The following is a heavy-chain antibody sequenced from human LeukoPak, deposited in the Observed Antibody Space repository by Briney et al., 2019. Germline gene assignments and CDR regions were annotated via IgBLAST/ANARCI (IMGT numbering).Heavy chain of an antibody. CDR2: IYHSGT. CDR1: GASISSGDYS. Sequence: PSETLSLTCGVSGASISSGDYSWDWIRQPPGKGLEWIGYIYHSGTYYNPSLKSRVTISIDWSKNQFSLKLSSVTAADTAVYYCARRRVYYYDSSGYYKKSYWYFDLWGRGTLVTVSS. CDR3: ARRRVYYYDSSGYYKKSYWYFDL. V-gene: IGHV4-30-2*01. J-gene: IGHJ2*01. D-gene: IGHD3-22*01.